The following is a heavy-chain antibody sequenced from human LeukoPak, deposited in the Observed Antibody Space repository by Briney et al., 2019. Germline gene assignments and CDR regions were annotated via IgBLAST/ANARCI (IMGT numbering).Heavy chain of an antibody. Sequence: SETLSLTCTVSGGSISSGDYYWDWIRQPPGKGLEWVGYIYYSGSTYYNPSLKSRVTISVDTSKNQFSLKLSSVTAADTAVYYCARLPKSAGRGAFDIWGQGTMVTVSS. V-gene: IGHV4-30-4*01. D-gene: IGHD1-1*01. CDR3: ARLPKSAGRGAFDI. J-gene: IGHJ3*02. CDR2: IYYSGST. CDR1: GGSISSGDYY.